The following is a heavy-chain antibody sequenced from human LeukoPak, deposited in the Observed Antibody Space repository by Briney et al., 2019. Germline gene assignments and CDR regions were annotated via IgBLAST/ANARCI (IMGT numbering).Heavy chain of an antibody. V-gene: IGHV3-23*01. D-gene: IGHD1-14*01. J-gene: IGHJ4*01. CDR1: GFTFSSYA. Sequence: GGSMRLSCAASGFTFSSYAMYWVRQAPGKGLEWVSGISDSGYTTYHIDSVKGRFGISRDNSRNTLYLHMDSLRADDTAVYYCAKGRGNPYYFDYWGQGLLVTVSS. CDR3: AKGRGNPYYFDY. CDR2: ISDSGYTT.